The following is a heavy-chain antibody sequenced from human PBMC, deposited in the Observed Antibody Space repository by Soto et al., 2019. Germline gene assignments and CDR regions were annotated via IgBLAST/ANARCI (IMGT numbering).Heavy chain of an antibody. CDR3: ARHDGSGSYYYYYYYGMDV. CDR2: IYYSGST. CDR1: GGSISSSSYY. V-gene: IGHV4-39*01. J-gene: IGHJ6*02. Sequence: PSETLSLTCTVSGGSISSSSYYWGWIRQPPGKGLEWFGSIYYSGSTYYNPPLKSRVTISVDTSKNQFSLKLSSVTAADTAVYYCARHDGSGSYYYYYYYGMDVWGQGTTVTVSS. D-gene: IGHD3-10*01.